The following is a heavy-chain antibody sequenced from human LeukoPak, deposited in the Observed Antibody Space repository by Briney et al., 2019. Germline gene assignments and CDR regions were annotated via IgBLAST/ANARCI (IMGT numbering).Heavy chain of an antibody. V-gene: IGHV1-18*01. J-gene: IGHJ4*02. CDR2: ISAYNGNT. Sequence: GASVKVSCKASGYTFTSYDINWVRQAPGQGLEWMGWISAYNGNTNYAQKLQGRVTMTTDTSTSTAYMELRSLRSDDTAVYYCARSGTKGAATHTFDYWGQGTLVTVSS. CDR3: ARSGTKGAATHTFDY. CDR1: GYTFTSYD. D-gene: IGHD2-15*01.